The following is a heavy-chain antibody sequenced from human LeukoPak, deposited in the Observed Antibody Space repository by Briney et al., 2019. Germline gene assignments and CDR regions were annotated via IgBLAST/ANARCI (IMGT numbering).Heavy chain of an antibody. CDR1: GYTFTSYG. Sequence: ASVKVSCNASGYTFTSYGISWVRQAPGQGLEWMAWISAYSGNTKYAQKIQGRVTMTTDTSTSTAYMELRSLRSDDTAVYYCARDAVSTVTAGGIDYWGQGTLVTLSS. J-gene: IGHJ4*02. CDR3: ARDAVSTVTAGGIDY. D-gene: IGHD2-21*02. CDR2: ISAYSGNT. V-gene: IGHV1-18*01.